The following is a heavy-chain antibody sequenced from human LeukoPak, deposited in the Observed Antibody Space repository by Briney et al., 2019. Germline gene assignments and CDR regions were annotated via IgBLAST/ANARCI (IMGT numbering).Heavy chain of an antibody. D-gene: IGHD1-26*01. Sequence: GASVKVSCKASGYTFTGYYMHWVRQAPGQGLEWMGWINPNSGGTNYAQKFQGRVTMTRDTSISTAYMELSRLRSDDTAVYYCASFSGSYSLRWFDPWGQGTLVTVSS. CDR2: INPNSGGT. CDR3: ASFSGSYSLRWFDP. J-gene: IGHJ5*02. V-gene: IGHV1-2*02. CDR1: GYTFTGYY.